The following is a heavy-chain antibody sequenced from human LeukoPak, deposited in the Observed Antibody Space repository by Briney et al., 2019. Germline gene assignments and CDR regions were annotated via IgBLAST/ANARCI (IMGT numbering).Heavy chain of an antibody. CDR1: GYTFTSYG. D-gene: IGHD2-15*01. J-gene: IGHJ5*02. Sequence: ASVKVSCKASGYTFTSYGISWVRQAPGQGLEWMGWISAYNGNTNYAQKLQGRVTMTEDPSTTTAYLELSSLRFDDTAVYYCARLSPVLAGGGSLKWFDPWGQGTQVTVSS. V-gene: IGHV1-18*01. CDR2: ISAYNGNT. CDR3: ARLSPVLAGGGSLKWFDP.